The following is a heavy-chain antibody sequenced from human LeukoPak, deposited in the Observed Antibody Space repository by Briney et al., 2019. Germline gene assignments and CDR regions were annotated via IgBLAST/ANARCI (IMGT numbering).Heavy chain of an antibody. V-gene: IGHV3-7*01. CDR3: ARDRGFGQADV. D-gene: IGHD3-10*01. J-gene: IGHJ6*04. Sequence: GGSLRLSCAASGFTFSGYWMSWLRQAPGKGLEWVANIKQDGGEKYYVDSVKGRFTISRDNAKNSPYLQMNSLRAEDTAVYYCARDRGFGQADVWGKGTTVTVSS. CDR2: IKQDGGEK. CDR1: GFTFSGYW.